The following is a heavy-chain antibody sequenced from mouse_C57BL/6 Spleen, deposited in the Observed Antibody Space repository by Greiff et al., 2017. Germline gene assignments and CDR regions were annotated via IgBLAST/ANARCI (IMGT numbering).Heavy chain of an antibody. D-gene: IGHD2-3*01. CDR2: ISYSGST. V-gene: IGHV3-1*01. Sequence: VQLKESGPGMVKPSQSLSLTCTVTGYSITSGYDWHWIRHFPGNKLEWMGYISYSGSTNYNPSLKSRTSITHDTSKNHFFLKLNSVTTEDTATYYCARDVYDGYYGYFDVWGTGTTVTVSS. CDR3: ARDVYDGYYGYFDV. CDR1: GYSITSGYD. J-gene: IGHJ1*03.